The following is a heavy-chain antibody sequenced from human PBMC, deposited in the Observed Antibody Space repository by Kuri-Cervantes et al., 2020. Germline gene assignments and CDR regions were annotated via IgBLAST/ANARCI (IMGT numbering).Heavy chain of an antibody. CDR2: ISYDGSNK. CDR1: GFTFSSYG. J-gene: IGHJ5*02. D-gene: IGHD2-2*01. CDR3: TIVVVPAANWFDP. V-gene: IGHV3-30*03. Sequence: GESLKISCAASGFTFSSYGMHWVRQASGKGLEWVAVISYDGSNKYYADSVKGRFTISRDDSKNTLYLQMNSLKTEDTAVYYCTIVVVPAANWFDPWGQGTLVTVSS.